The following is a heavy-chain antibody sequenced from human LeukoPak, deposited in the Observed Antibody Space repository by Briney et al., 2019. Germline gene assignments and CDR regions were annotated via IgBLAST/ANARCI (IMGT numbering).Heavy chain of an antibody. CDR3: ARWAVWGRCSGGSCYSYPSLQGYYYMDV. CDR1: GGSFSGYY. D-gene: IGHD2-15*01. Sequence: PSETLSLTCAVYGGSFSGYYWSWIRQPPGKGLEWIGEINHSGSTNYNPSLKSRVTISVDTSKNQFSLKLSSVTAADTAVYYCARWAVWGRCSGGSCYSYPSLQGYYYMDVWGKGTTVTVSS. J-gene: IGHJ6*03. V-gene: IGHV4-34*01. CDR2: INHSGST.